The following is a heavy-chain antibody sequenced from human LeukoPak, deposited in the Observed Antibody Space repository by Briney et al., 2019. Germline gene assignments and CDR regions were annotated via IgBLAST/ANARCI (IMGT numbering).Heavy chain of an antibody. J-gene: IGHJ4*02. D-gene: IGHD3-10*01. CDR1: GFTFSSYS. CDR2: ISSSSSYI. CDR3: ARDTMVRGVIGY. Sequence: GGSLRLSCAASGFTFSSYSMNWVRQAPGKGLEWVSSISSSSSYIYYADSVKGRFTISRDNAKNSPYLQMNSLRAEDTAVYYCARDTMVRGVIGYWGQGTLVTVSS. V-gene: IGHV3-21*01.